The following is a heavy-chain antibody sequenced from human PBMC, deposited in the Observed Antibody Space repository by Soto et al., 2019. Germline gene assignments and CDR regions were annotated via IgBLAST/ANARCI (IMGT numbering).Heavy chain of an antibody. CDR1: GVSVSSGSYY. D-gene: IGHD3-10*01. J-gene: IGHJ5*02. Sequence: QVQLQESGPGLVKPSETLSLTCTVHGVSVSSGSYYWSWIRQPPGKGLEWIGYIYYRGSTNYDPSLKSRVIQSVDTSTNPFSLKMSSVTAADTAVYYCARGYYGSGSYYNVDWFDTWGQGTLVTVSP. CDR2: IYYRGST. CDR3: ARGYYGSGSYYNVDWFDT. V-gene: IGHV4-61*01.